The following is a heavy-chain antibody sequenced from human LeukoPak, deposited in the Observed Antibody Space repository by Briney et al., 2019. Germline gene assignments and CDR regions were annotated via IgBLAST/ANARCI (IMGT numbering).Heavy chain of an antibody. J-gene: IGHJ6*02. CDR2: INHSGST. CDR1: GGSISSYY. CDR3: ARGGGGSYYYGMDV. V-gene: IGHV4-34*01. D-gene: IGHD1-26*01. Sequence: SETLSLTCTVSGGSISSYYWSWIRQPPGKGLEWIGEINHSGSTNYNPSLKSRVTISVDTSKNQFSLKLSSVTAADTAVYYCARGGGGSYYYGMDVWGQGTTVTVSS.